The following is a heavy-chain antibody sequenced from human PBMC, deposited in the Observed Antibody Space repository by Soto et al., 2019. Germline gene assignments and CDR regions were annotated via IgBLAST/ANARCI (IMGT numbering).Heavy chain of an antibody. D-gene: IGHD6-19*01. CDR1: GYTFTSYG. V-gene: IGHV1-2*02. J-gene: IGHJ4*02. CDR3: ARVSYSSGWFDY. CDR2: INPNSGGT. Sequence: ASVKVSCKASGYTFTSYGISWVRQAPGQGLEWMGWINPNSGGTNYAQKFQGRVTMTRDTSISTAYMELSRLRSDDTAVYYCARVSYSSGWFDYWGQGTLVTVSS.